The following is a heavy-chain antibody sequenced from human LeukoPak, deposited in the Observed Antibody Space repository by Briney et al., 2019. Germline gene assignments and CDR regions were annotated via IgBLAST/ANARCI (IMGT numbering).Heavy chain of an antibody. CDR3: ARDTGLLPLDY. CDR2: INPNSGGT. Sequence: GASVKVSCKASGYTFTSYAMNWVRQAPGQGLEWMGWINPNSGGTNYAQKFQGRVTMTRDTSISTAYMELSRLRSDDTAVYYCARDTGLLPLDYWGQGTLVTVSS. CDR1: GYTFTSYA. D-gene: IGHD3-22*01. J-gene: IGHJ4*02. V-gene: IGHV1-2*02.